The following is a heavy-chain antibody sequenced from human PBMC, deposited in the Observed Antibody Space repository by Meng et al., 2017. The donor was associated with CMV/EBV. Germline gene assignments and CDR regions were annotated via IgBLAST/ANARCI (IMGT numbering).Heavy chain of an antibody. CDR3: ARVPPRGYDFWSGYYNLLSYYYYYGMDV. CDR2: IYYSGST. CDR1: GGSVSSGSYY. J-gene: IGHJ6*02. V-gene: IGHV4-61*01. Sequence: SETLSLTCTVSGGSVSSGSYYWSWIRQPPGKGLEWIGDIYYSGSTNYNPSLKSRVTISLDTSQNQFSLKLSSVTAADTAVYYCARVPPRGYDFWSGYYNLLSYYYYYGMDVWGQGTTVTVSS. D-gene: IGHD3-3*01.